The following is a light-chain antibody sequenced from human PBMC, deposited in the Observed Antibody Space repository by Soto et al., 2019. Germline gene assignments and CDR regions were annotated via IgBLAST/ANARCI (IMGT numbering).Light chain of an antibody. CDR2: AAS. CDR1: QGISNY. J-gene: IGKJ1*01. Sequence: DIQMTQSPSSLSASVGDRVTITCRASQGISNYLAWYQQKPGKVPKLLIYAASTLQSGVPSRFSGSGSGTDFTLTISSLQPEDVATYYCQKYNSDPRSWTCGQGTKVEIK. V-gene: IGKV1-27*01. CDR3: QKYNSDPRSWT.